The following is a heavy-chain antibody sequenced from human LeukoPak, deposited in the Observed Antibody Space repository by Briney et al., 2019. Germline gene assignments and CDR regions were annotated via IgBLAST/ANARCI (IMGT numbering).Heavy chain of an antibody. V-gene: IGHV4-59*08. D-gene: IGHD1-1*01. CDR3: ARLPGGGYATCLGWLGP. J-gene: IGHJ5*02. CDR1: SPAISKSY. CDR2: ISYSGVS. Sequence: PSETLSLTCTVPSPAISKSYWIWLRQTPGKGLEWIIYISYSGVSSYNPSLGSRVTISRDNSKNEVSLNLSSVTAAGAAVYFCARLPGGGYATCLGWLGPWGQGTRVTVSS.